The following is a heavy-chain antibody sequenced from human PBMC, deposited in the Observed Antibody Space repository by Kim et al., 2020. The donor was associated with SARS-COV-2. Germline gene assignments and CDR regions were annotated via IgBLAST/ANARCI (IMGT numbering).Heavy chain of an antibody. V-gene: IGHV3-15*01. Sequence: GGSLRLSCAASGFTFSNAWMSWVRQAPGKGLEWVGRIKSKTDGGTTDYAAPVKGRFSISRDDSKNTLYLQMNSLKTEDTALYYCTTGCSRTTCYRRVYYFYYGMDVWGQGTTVTVSS. D-gene: IGHD2-2*02. CDR1: GFTFSNAW. CDR2: IKSKTDGGTT. J-gene: IGHJ6*02. CDR3: TTGCSRTTCYRRVYYFYYGMDV.